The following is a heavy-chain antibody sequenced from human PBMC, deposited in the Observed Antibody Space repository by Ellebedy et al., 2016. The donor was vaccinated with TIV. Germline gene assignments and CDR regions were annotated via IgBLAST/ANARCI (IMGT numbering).Heavy chain of an antibody. CDR3: ARDGAVTTVFDY. CDR1: GYSFTTYA. V-gene: IGHV1-3*01. CDR2: INPGSGNT. Sequence: AASVKVSCKASGYSFTTYAMHWVRQAPGQRLEWMGWINPGSGNTKYSQTFQGRLTITSDTSASTVYMELSSLRSDDTALYYCARDGAVTTVFDYWGQGTLVTVSS. D-gene: IGHD4-17*01. J-gene: IGHJ4*02.